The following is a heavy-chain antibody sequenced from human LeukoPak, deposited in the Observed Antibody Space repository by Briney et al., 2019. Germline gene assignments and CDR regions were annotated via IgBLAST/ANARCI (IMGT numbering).Heavy chain of an antibody. Sequence: PGGSLRLSCAASGFTCDDYAMHWVRQAPGKGLAWVSLISGDGGSTYYADSVKGRFTISRDNSKNPLYLQMNSLRTEDTALYYCAKDLTRGSGWPIDYWGQGTLVTVSS. V-gene: IGHV3-43*02. CDR1: GFTCDDYA. J-gene: IGHJ4*02. CDR2: ISGDGGST. D-gene: IGHD6-19*01. CDR3: AKDLTRGSGWPIDY.